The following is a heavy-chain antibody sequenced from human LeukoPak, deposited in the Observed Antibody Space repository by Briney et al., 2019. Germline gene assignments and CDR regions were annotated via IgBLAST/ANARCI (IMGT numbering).Heavy chain of an antibody. J-gene: IGHJ4*02. CDR3: AKETKVGENLYYFHY. D-gene: IGHD1-26*01. V-gene: IGHV3-9*01. CDR2: LSWHSGSI. Sequence: PGRSLRLSCVASGFKFAMHWVRQAPGKGLEWVSGLSWHSGSIGYADSVKGRFIISRDNAKNSLYLEMNSLRPEDSALYYCAKETKVGENLYYFHYWGRGTLVTVSS. CDR1: GFKFA.